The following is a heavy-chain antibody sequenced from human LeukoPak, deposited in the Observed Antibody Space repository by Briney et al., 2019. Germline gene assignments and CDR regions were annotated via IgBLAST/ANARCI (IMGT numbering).Heavy chain of an antibody. CDR1: GFTFSSYS. V-gene: IGHV3-21*01. CDR2: ISSSSSYI. D-gene: IGHD6-19*01. CDR3: ARVAVAGTTVPQYFDY. Sequence: GGSLRLSCAASGFTFSSYSMNWVRQAPGKGLEWVSSISSSSSYIYYADSVKGRFTISRDNAKNSLSLQMNSLRAEDTAVYYCARVAVAGTTVPQYFDYWGQGTLVTVSS. J-gene: IGHJ4*02.